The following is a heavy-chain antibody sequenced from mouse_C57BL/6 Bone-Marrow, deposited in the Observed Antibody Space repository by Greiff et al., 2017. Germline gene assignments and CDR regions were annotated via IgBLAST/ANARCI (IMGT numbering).Heavy chain of an antibody. Sequence: EVKLMESGGGLVQPGGSLKLSCAASGFTFSDYYMYWVRQTPEKRLEWVAYISNGGGSTYYPDTVKGRFTISRDNAKNTLYLQMSRLKSEDTARYDCATGSSYGGYFDYWGQGTTLTVSS. CDR3: ATGSSYGGYFDY. D-gene: IGHD1-1*01. J-gene: IGHJ2*01. CDR1: GFTFSDYY. V-gene: IGHV5-12*01. CDR2: ISNGGGST.